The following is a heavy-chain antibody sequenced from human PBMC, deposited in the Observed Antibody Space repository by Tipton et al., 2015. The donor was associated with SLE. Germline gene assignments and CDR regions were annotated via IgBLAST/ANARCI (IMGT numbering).Heavy chain of an antibody. V-gene: IGHV4-4*08. Sequence: LRLSCTVSGGSISRYFWSWIRQPPGKGLEWIAYLYASGSTNYNPSLRSRVTTSVDTSKNQFSLNLRSVTAADTAVYYCAKVEDSSGYDSPGYYYYYYMDVWGKGTTVTVSS. CDR1: GGSISRYF. D-gene: IGHD3-22*01. CDR3: AKVEDSSGYDSPGYYYYYYMDV. CDR2: LYASGST. J-gene: IGHJ6*03.